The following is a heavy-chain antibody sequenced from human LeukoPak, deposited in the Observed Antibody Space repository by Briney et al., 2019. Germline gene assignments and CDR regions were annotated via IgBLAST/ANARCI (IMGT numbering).Heavy chain of an antibody. CDR1: GFTFSGFW. J-gene: IGHJ4*02. V-gene: IGHV3-7*03. D-gene: IGHD4-23*01. CDR2: INSDGSEG. Sequence: PGGSLRLSCAVSGFTFSGFWMSWSRQAPGKGLEWVASINSDGSEGYYADVVKGRFTISRDNAKNSLYLQINSLRAEDTAVYYCTKEGTGGNPDYYWGQGTLATVSS. CDR3: TKEGTGGNPDYY.